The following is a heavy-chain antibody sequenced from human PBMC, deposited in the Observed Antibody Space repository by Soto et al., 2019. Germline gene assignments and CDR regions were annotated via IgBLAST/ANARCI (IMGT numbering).Heavy chain of an antibody. D-gene: IGHD3-10*01. CDR1: GFTFSSYA. CDR3: ARVLLWFGAFSPGFGP. V-gene: IGHV3-30-3*01. Sequence: QVQLVESGGGVVQPGRSLRLSCAASGFTFSSYAMHWVRQAPGKGLEWVAVISYDGSNKYYADSVKGRFTISRDNSKNTLYLQMNSLRAEDTAVYYCARVLLWFGAFSPGFGPWGQGTLVTVSS. J-gene: IGHJ5*02. CDR2: ISYDGSNK.